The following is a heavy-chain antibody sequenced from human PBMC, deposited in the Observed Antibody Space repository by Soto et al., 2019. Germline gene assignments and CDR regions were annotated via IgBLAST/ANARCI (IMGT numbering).Heavy chain of an antibody. V-gene: IGHV3-7*01. CDR2: IKQDGSEK. CDR3: AREDYDFWSGLGFDP. J-gene: IGHJ5*02. CDR1: GFTFSSYW. Sequence: GGSLRLSCAASGFTFSSYWMSWVRQAPGKGLEWVANIKQDGSEKYYVDSVKGRFTISRDNAKNSLYLQMNSLRAEDTAVYYCAREDYDFWSGLGFDPWGQGTLVTVSS. D-gene: IGHD3-3*01.